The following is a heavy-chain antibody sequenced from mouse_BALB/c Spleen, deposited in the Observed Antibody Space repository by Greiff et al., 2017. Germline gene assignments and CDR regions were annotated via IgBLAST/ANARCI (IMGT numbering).Heavy chain of an antibody. J-gene: IGHJ4*01. Sequence: VHVKQSGAELVKPGASVKLSCTASGFNIKDTYMHWVKQRPEQGLEWIGRIDPANGNTKYDPKFQGKATITADTSSNTAYLQLSSLTSEDTAVYYCARERDMDYWGQGTSVTVSS. CDR2: IDPANGNT. V-gene: IGHV14-3*02. CDR3: ARERDMDY. CDR1: GFNIKDTY.